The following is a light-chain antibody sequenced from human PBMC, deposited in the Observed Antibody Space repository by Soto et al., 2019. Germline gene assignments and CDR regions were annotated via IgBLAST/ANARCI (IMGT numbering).Light chain of an antibody. CDR2: DTS. CDR1: QSVGSY. V-gene: IGKV3-11*01. CDR3: QQRVNGLT. Sequence: EIVLTQSPTTLSLSPGERVTLSCRASQSVGSYLAWYQQRPGQAPRLLIYDTSNRATDIPARFSGSGSGTDFTLTISSLEPEDFAVYYCQQRVNGLTFGGGTKVEMK. J-gene: IGKJ4*01.